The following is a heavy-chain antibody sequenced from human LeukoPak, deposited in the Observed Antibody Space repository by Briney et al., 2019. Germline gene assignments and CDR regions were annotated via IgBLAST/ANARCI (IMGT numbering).Heavy chain of an antibody. Sequence: GGSLTLSCAVSGFTFNYYAMSWVRQAPGKGLEWVSSISDNEGRTYYTDFVKGRFTIFRDNTKNTVYLQMYNLRADDTAVYFCARHDSFIPYWGQGALVTVSS. J-gene: IGHJ4*02. CDR2: ISDNEGRT. D-gene: IGHD5-18*01. CDR3: ARHDSFIPY. CDR1: GFTFNYYA. V-gene: IGHV3-23*01.